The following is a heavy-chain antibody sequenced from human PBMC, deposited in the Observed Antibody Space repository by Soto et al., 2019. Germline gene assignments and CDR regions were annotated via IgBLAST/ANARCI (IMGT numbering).Heavy chain of an antibody. D-gene: IGHD3-9*01. Sequence: GGSLRLSRAVSGFNFSSYSMNWVRQAPGKGLEWVSSISSGNSYIYYADSVRGRFTVSRDNAKSSLYLQMNSLRAEDTAVYYCATQMDYNILTGYRPFDYWGQGTLVPVSS. J-gene: IGHJ4*02. CDR2: ISSGNSYI. V-gene: IGHV3-21*01. CDR3: ATQMDYNILTGYRPFDY. CDR1: GFNFSSYS.